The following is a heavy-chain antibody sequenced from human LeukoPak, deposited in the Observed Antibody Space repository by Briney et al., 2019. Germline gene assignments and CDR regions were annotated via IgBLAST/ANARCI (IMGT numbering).Heavy chain of an antibody. Sequence: GGSLRLSCAASEFTFSSYWMSWVRQAPGKGLEWVANIKQDGSEKYYVDSVKGRFTISRDNAKNSLYLQMNSLRAEDTAVYYCASAGELYDWKYYMDVWGKGTTVTVSS. CDR2: IKQDGSEK. J-gene: IGHJ6*03. CDR1: EFTFSSYW. V-gene: IGHV3-7*01. D-gene: IGHD3-16*01. CDR3: ASAGELYDWKYYMDV.